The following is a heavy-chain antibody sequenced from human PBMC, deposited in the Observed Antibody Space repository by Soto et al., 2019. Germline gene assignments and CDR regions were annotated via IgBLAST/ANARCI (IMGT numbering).Heavy chain of an antibody. CDR2: ISYDGSNK. J-gene: IGHJ6*02. CDR3: AKAADCTNGVCYEDGMDV. CDR1: GFTFSSYG. D-gene: IGHD2-8*01. Sequence: PGGSLRLSCAASGFTFSSYGMHWVRQAPGKGLEWVAVISYDGSNKYYADSVKGRFTISRDNSKNTLYLQMNSLRAEDTAVYYCAKAADCTNGVCYEDGMDVWGQGTTVTVSS. V-gene: IGHV3-30*18.